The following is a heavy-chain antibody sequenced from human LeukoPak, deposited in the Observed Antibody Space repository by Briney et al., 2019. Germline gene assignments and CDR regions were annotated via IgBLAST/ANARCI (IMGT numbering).Heavy chain of an antibody. D-gene: IGHD1-1*01. CDR3: ARTSGTWKYYYMDV. V-gene: IGHV4-4*02. CDR1: GDSISSSNW. Sequence: SETLSLTCAVSGDSISSSNWWSWVRQPPGKGLEWIGEIYHSGSTNYNPSLKSRVTISVDKSKNQFSLKLSSVTAADTAVYYCARTSGTWKYYYMDVWGTGATVTVSS. CDR2: IYHSGST. J-gene: IGHJ6*03.